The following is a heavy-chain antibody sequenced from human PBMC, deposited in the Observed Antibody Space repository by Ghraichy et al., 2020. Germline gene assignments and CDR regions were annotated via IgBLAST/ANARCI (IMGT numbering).Heavy chain of an antibody. CDR1: VGSISSGGYS. V-gene: IGHV4-30-2*01. D-gene: IGHD2-2*01. CDR3: ARSLVVVPAAVEGAFDI. Sequence: SETLSLTFAVSVGSISSGGYSWSWIRHPPGKGLEWIGYIYHSGSTYYNPSLKSRVTISVDRSKNQFSLKLSSVTAADTAVYYCARSLVVVPAAVEGAFDIWGQGTMVTVSS. J-gene: IGHJ3*02. CDR2: IYHSGST.